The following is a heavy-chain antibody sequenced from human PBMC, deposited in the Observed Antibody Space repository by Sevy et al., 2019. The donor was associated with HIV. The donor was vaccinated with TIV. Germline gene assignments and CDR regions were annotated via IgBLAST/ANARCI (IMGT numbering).Heavy chain of an antibody. CDR2: IKSKTEGATR. V-gene: IGHV3-15*01. CDR1: GFTFSNAW. D-gene: IGHD1-26*01. J-gene: IGHJ4*02. Sequence: GGCLRLSCAASGFTFSNAWMSWVRQAPGKGLEWVGRIKSKTEGATRDFAAPVKGRLLISRDDSRNTVYLQMNSLKTDDTAVYYCTAGVGASDFDYWGQGTLVTVSS. CDR3: TAGVGASDFDY.